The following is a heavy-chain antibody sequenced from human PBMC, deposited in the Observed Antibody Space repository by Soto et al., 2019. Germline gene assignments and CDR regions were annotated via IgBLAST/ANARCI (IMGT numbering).Heavy chain of an antibody. D-gene: IGHD4-17*01. V-gene: IGHV4-34*01. J-gene: IGHJ4*02. Sequence: SETLSLTCALYAGSFSGYYWGWIRHPQGKGREWIGAINHSGSTTYNPSLKTRVTISVETPQNQFSLRLSSVTAAATPGYYGRRCRFDYGAFDFWGQGTLVTVSS. CDR3: RRCRFDYGAFDF. CDR2: INHSGST. CDR1: AGSFSGYY.